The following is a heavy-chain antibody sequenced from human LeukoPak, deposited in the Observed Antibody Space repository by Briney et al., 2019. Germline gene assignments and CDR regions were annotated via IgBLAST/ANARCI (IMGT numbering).Heavy chain of an antibody. V-gene: IGHV4-34*01. Sequence: SETLSLTCAVYGGSFSGYFWSWIRQPPGKGLEWIGEINHSGSTNYNPSLKSRVTISVDTSKHQCSLKLSSVTAADTAVYYCARGVLVYSSSPTWFDPWGQGTLVTVSS. J-gene: IGHJ5*02. CDR2: INHSGST. CDR3: ARGVLVYSSSPTWFDP. CDR1: GGSFSGYF. D-gene: IGHD6-13*01.